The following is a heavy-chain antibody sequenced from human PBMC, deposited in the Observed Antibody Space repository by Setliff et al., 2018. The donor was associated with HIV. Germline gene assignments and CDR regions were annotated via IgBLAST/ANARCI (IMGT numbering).Heavy chain of an antibody. V-gene: IGHV5-51*01. D-gene: IGHD7-27*01. CDR3: ARLTGDSPESLNYFDY. CDR1: GYSFTSYW. CDR2: IYPGDSDT. J-gene: IGHJ4*02. Sequence: PGESLKISCKGSGYSFTSYWIGWVRQMPGKGLEWMGIIYPGDSDTRYSPSFQGQVTISADKSISTAYLQWSSLKASDTAMYYCARLTGDSPESLNYFDYWGQGTQVTVSS.